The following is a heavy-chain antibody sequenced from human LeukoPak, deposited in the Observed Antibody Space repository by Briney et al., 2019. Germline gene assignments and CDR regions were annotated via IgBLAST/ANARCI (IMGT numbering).Heavy chain of an antibody. CDR3: ARHVVASSPLAY. CDR2: ISSSGSTI. Sequence: PGGSLRLSCAASGFTFSSYEMNWVRQAPGKGLEWVSYISSSGSTIYYADSVKGRFTISRDNSKNTLYLQMNSLRAEDTAVYYCARHVVASSPLAYWGQGTLVTVSS. J-gene: IGHJ4*02. D-gene: IGHD2-21*01. CDR1: GFTFSSYE. V-gene: IGHV3-48*03.